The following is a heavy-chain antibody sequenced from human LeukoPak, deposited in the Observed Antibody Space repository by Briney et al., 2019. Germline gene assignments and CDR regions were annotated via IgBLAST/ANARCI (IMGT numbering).Heavy chain of an antibody. CDR3: ARARVMVRGVYVDY. Sequence: SETLSLTCTVSGGSISSGDYYWSWIRQPPGKGLEWIGYIYYSGSTYYNPSLKSRVTISVDTSKNQFSLKLSSVTAADTAVYYCARARVMVRGVYVDYWGQGTLVTVSS. D-gene: IGHD3-10*01. CDR2: IYYSGST. CDR1: GGSISSGDYY. V-gene: IGHV4-30-4*01. J-gene: IGHJ4*02.